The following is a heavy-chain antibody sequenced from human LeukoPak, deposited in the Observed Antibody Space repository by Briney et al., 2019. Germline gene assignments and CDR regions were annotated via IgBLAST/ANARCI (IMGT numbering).Heavy chain of an antibody. CDR2: IYHRGST. CDR3: ARSTIFGVPDY. D-gene: IGHD3-3*01. Sequence: NPSETLSLTCTVSGYSISSAYYWGWFRQPPGKGLEWIGSIYHRGSTYYNPSLKSRVTISVDTSKNQFSLKLSSVTAADTAVYYCARSTIFGVPDYWRQGTLVTVSS. V-gene: IGHV4-38-2*02. CDR1: GYSISSAYY. J-gene: IGHJ4*02.